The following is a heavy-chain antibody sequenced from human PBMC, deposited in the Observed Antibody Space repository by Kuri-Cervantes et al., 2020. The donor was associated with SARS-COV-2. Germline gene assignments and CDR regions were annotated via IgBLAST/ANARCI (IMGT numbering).Heavy chain of an antibody. J-gene: IGHJ4*02. CDR2: ISGSGGST. CDR1: GFTFSSYA. D-gene: IGHD4-11*01. V-gene: IGHV3-23*01. CDR3: AKDGFDYSNYGVYFDY. Sequence: GESLKISCAASGFTFSSYAMSWVRQAPGKGLEWVSDISGSGGSTYYADSVKGRFTISRDNSKNTLYLQMNSLRAEDTAVYYCAKDGFDYSNYGVYFDYWGQGTLVTVSS.